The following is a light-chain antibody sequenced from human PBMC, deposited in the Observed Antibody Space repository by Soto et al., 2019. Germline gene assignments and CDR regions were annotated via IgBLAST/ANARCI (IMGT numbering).Light chain of an antibody. CDR1: QGINHY. CDR2: GAS. J-gene: IGKJ4*01. Sequence: DIQLTQSPSFLSASVGDRVTITCRASQGINHYVAWYQQKPGKAPKCLIYGASALQSGVPSRFSGSGSWAEFTLSISSLQPEDFATYYCQHVYSYPLTFGGWTRVEI. V-gene: IGKV1-9*01. CDR3: QHVYSYPLT.